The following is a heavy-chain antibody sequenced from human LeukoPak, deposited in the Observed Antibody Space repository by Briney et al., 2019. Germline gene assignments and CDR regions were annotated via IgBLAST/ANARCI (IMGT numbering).Heavy chain of an antibody. V-gene: IGHV3-9*01. CDR1: GFTFDDYG. J-gene: IGHJ4*02. D-gene: IGHD3-22*01. Sequence: GGSLRLSCAASGFTFDDYGMSWVRQAPGKGLEWVSGISWNSGSIGYADSVKGRFTISRDNAKNSLYLQMNSLRAEDTALYYCAKDRISYYDSSGYYYEGGFDYWGQGTLVTVSS. CDR2: ISWNSGSI. CDR3: AKDRISYYDSSGYYYEGGFDY.